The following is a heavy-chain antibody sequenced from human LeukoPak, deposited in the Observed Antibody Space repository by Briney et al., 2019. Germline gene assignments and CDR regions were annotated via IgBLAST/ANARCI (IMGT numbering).Heavy chain of an antibody. D-gene: IGHD2-15*01. CDR1: GFTFSSYA. Sequence: GGSLRLSCAASGFTFSSYAMSWVRQTPEKGLEWVSTISAGGGSTYYADSVQGRFTISRDNSKSTLCLQMNSLRAEDTAVYYCAKQLGYCSDGSCYFPYWGQGTLVTVSS. J-gene: IGHJ4*02. CDR2: ISAGGGST. V-gene: IGHV3-23*01. CDR3: AKQLGYCSDGSCYFPY.